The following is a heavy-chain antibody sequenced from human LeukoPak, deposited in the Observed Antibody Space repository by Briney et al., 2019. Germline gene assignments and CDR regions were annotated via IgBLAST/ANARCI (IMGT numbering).Heavy chain of an antibody. CDR3: ATSRLGSSGWYDPGYYFDY. CDR2: FDREDRET. CDR1: GYTLTELS. Sequence: ASEKVSCKVCGYTLTELSMHWVRQAPGKRLEWMGGFDREDRETIYVQKFQGRVTMTEDTSTDTAYMELSSLRSEDTAVYYCATSRLGSSGWYDPGYYFDYWGQGTLVTVSS. J-gene: IGHJ4*02. V-gene: IGHV1-24*01. D-gene: IGHD6-19*01.